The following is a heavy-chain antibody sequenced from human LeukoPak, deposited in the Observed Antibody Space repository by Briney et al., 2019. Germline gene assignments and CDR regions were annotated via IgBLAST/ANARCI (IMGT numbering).Heavy chain of an antibody. CDR2: IIPIFGTA. CDR1: GGTFSSYA. V-gene: IGHV1-69*13. Sequence: SVKVSCKASGGTFSSYAISWVRQAPGQGLEWMGGIIPIFGTANYAQKFQGRVTIAADESTSTAYMELSSLRSEDTAVYYCVIVAVAGFVDYWGQGTLVTVSS. CDR3: VIVAVAGFVDY. J-gene: IGHJ4*02. D-gene: IGHD6-19*01.